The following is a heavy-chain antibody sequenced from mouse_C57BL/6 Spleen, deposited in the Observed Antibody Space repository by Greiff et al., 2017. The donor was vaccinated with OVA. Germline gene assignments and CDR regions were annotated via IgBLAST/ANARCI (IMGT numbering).Heavy chain of an antibody. CDR2: ISSGSSTI. CDR3: ARRPTVVARDFDY. D-gene: IGHD1-1*01. J-gene: IGHJ2*01. V-gene: IGHV5-17*01. CDR1: GFTFSDYG. Sequence: DVMLVESGGGLVKPGGSLKLSCAASGFTFSDYGMHWVRQAPEKGLEWVAYISSGSSTIYYADTVKGRVTISRDNAKNTLFLQMTSLRSEDTAMYYCARRPTVVARDFDYWGEGTTLTVSS.